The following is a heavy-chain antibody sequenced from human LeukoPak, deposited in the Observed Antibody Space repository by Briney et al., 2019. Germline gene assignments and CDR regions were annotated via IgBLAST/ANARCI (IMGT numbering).Heavy chain of an antibody. CDR1: GFIFSSFA. Sequence: GGSLRLSCEASGFIFSSFAIHWVRQAPGKGLEWVAVISSDGSNKYYPDSVKGRFTISRDNSKNTLYLQVNSLSSEDTAVYYCARDGSGTYSYYMDVWGRGTTVTVSS. V-gene: IGHV3-30-3*01. D-gene: IGHD3-10*01. J-gene: IGHJ6*03. CDR3: ARDGSGTYSYYMDV. CDR2: ISSDGSNK.